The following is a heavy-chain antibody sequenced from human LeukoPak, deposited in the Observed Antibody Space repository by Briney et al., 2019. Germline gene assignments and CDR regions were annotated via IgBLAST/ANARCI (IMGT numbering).Heavy chain of an antibody. CDR3: ARVGYSYGDPGYYYYYMNV. D-gene: IGHD5-18*01. CDR1: GGSITSYY. Sequence: SETLSLTCTVSGGSITSYYWSWIRQPPGKGLEWSGYIYYSGSTNYNPSLKSRVTISVDTSKNQFSLKLSSVTAADTAVYYCARVGYSYGDPGYYYYYMNVWGKGTTVTISS. CDR2: IYYSGST. V-gene: IGHV4-59*12. J-gene: IGHJ6*03.